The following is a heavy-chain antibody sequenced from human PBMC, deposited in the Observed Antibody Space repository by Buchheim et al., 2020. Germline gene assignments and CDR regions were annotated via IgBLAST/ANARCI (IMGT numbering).Heavy chain of an antibody. Sequence: QVQLQESGPGLVKPSQTLSLTCTVSGVSISSGDYYWSWIRQPPGKGLEWIGYIYYSGSTYYNPSLKSRVTISVDTPKNQFSLKLSSVTAADTAVYYCARENTMIVDPTVSEYFDLWGRGTL. CDR2: IYYSGST. CDR3: ARENTMIVDPTVSEYFDL. V-gene: IGHV4-30-4*01. CDR1: GVSISSGDYY. J-gene: IGHJ2*01. D-gene: IGHD3-22*01.